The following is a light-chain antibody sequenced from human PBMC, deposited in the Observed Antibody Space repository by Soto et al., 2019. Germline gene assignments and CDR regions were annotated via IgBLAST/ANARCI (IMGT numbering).Light chain of an antibody. CDR3: LQDYNYPYT. CDR2: TAP. Sequence: AVQMTQSPSSLSASVGDRVTITCRASQGIRNNLGWYQHKPGKAPNLLIYTAPSSQTGVTSRFSGSGSGTEFTLTISSLQPEDFATYYCLQDYNYPYTFGQGTRLEIK. CDR1: QGIRNN. J-gene: IGKJ2*01. V-gene: IGKV1-6*01.